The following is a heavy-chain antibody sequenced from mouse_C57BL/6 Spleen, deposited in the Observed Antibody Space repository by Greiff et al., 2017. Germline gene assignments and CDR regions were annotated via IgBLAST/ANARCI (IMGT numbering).Heavy chain of an antibody. CDR3: ARLAATGRYFDY. CDR1: GFTFSSYA. V-gene: IGHV5-4*01. D-gene: IGHD1-2*01. J-gene: IGHJ2*01. CDR2: ISDGGSYT. Sequence: EVHLVESGGGLVKPGGSLKLSCAASGFTFSSYAMSWVRQTPEKRLEWVATISDGGSYTYYPDNVKGRFTISRDNAKNNLYLQMSHLKSEDTAMYYCARLAATGRYFDYWGQGTTLTVSS.